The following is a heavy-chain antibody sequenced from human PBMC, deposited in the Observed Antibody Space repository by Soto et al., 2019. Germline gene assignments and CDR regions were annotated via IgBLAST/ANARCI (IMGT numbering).Heavy chain of an antibody. CDR2: ISWNSNII. Sequence: EVQLVESGGGLVQPGRSLRLSCAASGFTFDDYAMHWVRRVPGKGLEWVSSISWNSNIIGYADSVKGRFTISRDNAKNSLYLQMNSLRPEDTALYCCAKGGPDGFCSGGRCYFDYWGQGTLVTVSS. CDR1: GFTFDDYA. J-gene: IGHJ4*02. CDR3: AKGGPDGFCSGGRCYFDY. D-gene: IGHD2-15*01. V-gene: IGHV3-9*01.